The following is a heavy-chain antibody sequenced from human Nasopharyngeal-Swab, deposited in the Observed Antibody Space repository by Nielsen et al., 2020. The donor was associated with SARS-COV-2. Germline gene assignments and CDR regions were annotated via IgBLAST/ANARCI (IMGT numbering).Heavy chain of an antibody. J-gene: IGHJ4*02. Sequence: VRQMPGKGLEWMGWINTNTGNPTYAQGFTGRFVFSLDTSVSTAYLQISSLKAEDTAVYYCARDVGLLRYFDWLYTPLYYFDYWGQGTLVTVSS. D-gene: IGHD3-9*01. CDR2: INTNTGNP. CDR3: ARDVGLLRYFDWLYTPLYYFDY. V-gene: IGHV7-4-1*02.